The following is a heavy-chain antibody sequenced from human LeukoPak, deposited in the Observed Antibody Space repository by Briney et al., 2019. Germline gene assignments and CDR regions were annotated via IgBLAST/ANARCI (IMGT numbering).Heavy chain of an antibody. Sequence: GASEKVSSTTSGYTFTGYYMHWVRQAPGQGREWMGWINPNSGGTNYAQKFQGRVTMTRDTSISTAYMELSRLRSDDTAVYYCARGTYYYDSSGYYSAPFGFDYWGQGTLVTVSS. CDR3: ARGTYYYDSSGYYSAPFGFDY. D-gene: IGHD3-22*01. J-gene: IGHJ4*02. CDR2: INPNSGGT. CDR1: GYTFTGYY. V-gene: IGHV1-2*02.